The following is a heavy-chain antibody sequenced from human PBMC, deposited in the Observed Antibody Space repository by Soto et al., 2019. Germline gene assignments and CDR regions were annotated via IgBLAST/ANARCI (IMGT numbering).Heavy chain of an antibody. D-gene: IGHD1-1*01. CDR3: AKTTGTDDAFDI. J-gene: IGHJ3*02. CDR2: ISYDGSNR. CDR1: GFTFSSYG. V-gene: IGHV3-30*18. Sequence: QVQLVESGGGVVQPGRSLRLSCAASGFTFSSYGMHWVRQAPGKGLEWVAVISYDGSNRYYADSVKGRFTISRDNSKNTLYLQMHSLRAEDTAVYYCAKTTGTDDAFDIWGQGTMVTVSS.